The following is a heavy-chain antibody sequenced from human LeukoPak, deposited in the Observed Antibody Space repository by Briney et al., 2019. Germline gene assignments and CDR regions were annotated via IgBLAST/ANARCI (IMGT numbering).Heavy chain of an antibody. CDR1: GFTFSSYA. CDR3: AKDTVRYYYDSSGYEDY. V-gene: IGHV3-23*01. D-gene: IGHD3-22*01. Sequence: GGSLRLSCAASGFTFSSYAMSWVRQAPGEGLEWVSAISGSGGSTYYADSVKGRFTISRDNSKNTLYLQMNSLRAEDTAVYYCAKDTVRYYYDSSGYEDYWGQGTLVTVSS. J-gene: IGHJ4*02. CDR2: ISGSGGST.